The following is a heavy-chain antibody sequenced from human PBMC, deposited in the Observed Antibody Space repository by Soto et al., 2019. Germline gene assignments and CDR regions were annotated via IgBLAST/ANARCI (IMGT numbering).Heavy chain of an antibody. J-gene: IGHJ4*02. V-gene: IGHV3-33*01. D-gene: IGHD4-17*01. CDR2: IWYDGSIK. Sequence: QVQLMESGGGVVQPGRSLRLSCAASGFTFSSYGMHWVRQAPGKGLEWVAVIWYDGSIKNYADSVKGRFTISRDNSKNTLYLQMNSLRAEDTAVYYCARTLDYDYGDLTEDYWGQGTLVTVSS. CDR1: GFTFSSYG. CDR3: ARTLDYDYGDLTEDY.